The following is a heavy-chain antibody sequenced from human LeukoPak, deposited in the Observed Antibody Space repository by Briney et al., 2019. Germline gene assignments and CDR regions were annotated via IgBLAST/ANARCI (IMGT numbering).Heavy chain of an antibody. V-gene: IGHV4-59*12. CDR3: ARDRYYDILTGYKGDMDV. J-gene: IGHJ6*03. CDR2: IYYSGST. CDR1: GGSISSYY. Sequence: SETLSLTCTVSGGSISSYYWSWIRQPPGKGLEWIGYIYYSGSTNYNPSLKSRVTMSVDTSKNQFSLKLSSVTAADTAVYYCARDRYYDILTGYKGDMDVWGKGTTVTVSS. D-gene: IGHD3-9*01.